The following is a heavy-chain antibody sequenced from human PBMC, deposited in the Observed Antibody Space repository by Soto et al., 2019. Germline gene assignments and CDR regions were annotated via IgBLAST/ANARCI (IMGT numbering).Heavy chain of an antibody. D-gene: IGHD6-19*01. J-gene: IGHJ4*02. Sequence: GGSLRLSCAASGFTFSSYAMSWVRQAPGKGLEWVSAISGSGGSTYYADSVKGRFTISRDNSKNTLYLQMNSLRAEDTAVYYCAKDTLRKAVAGTLIDYWGQGTLVTVSS. CDR1: GFTFSSYA. CDR3: AKDTLRKAVAGTLIDY. V-gene: IGHV3-23*01. CDR2: ISGSGGST.